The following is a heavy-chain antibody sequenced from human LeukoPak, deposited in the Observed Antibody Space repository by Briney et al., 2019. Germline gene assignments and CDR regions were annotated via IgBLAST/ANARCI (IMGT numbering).Heavy chain of an antibody. J-gene: IGHJ6*03. V-gene: IGHV3-48*01. CDR3: ATCTTCSSSCYYCHVDV. Sequence: PGGSLRLSCAASGFIFSTYSMNWVRQAPGKGLEWVSYISSNTGTTYYADSVKGRFTMSRDNAKKSLYLQMNSLRAEDTGIYYCATCTTCSSSCYYCHVDVWGKGTTVTVSS. CDR2: ISSNTGTT. CDR1: GFIFSTYS. D-gene: IGHD2-2*01.